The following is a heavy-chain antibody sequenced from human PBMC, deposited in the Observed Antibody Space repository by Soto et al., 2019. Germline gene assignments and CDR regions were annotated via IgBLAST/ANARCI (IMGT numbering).Heavy chain of an antibody. CDR2: YYWDEDE. D-gene: IGHD2-21*01. Sequence: QITLKESGPTLVKPTQPLKLTCTFSGFSFSDGAVGVGWFRQSPGKAPEWLAIYYWDEDEWHSPSLRTRLSISYEAARSQVVLSMVDMDPQYTATYFCARGRRRESCWGGDCYYFDVWGQGLQVAAS. J-gene: IGHJ4*02. CDR1: GFSFSDGAVG. V-gene: IGHV2-5*02. CDR3: ARGRRRESCWGGDCYYFDV.